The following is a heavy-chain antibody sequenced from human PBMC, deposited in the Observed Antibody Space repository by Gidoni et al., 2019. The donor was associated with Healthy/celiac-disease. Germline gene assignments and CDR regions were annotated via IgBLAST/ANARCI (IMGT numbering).Heavy chain of an antibody. V-gene: IGHV4-39*01. J-gene: IGHJ4*02. D-gene: IGHD6-13*01. Sequence: QLQLQESGPGLVKPSETLSPTCTVSSRSISSSSYYWGWNHPPPGKGLDWIGSIYYTGSTYYLPSLTSCFTIAEATSKNLFPLKLGSVTAADTAVYSSARQPTYSSSWQFDYWGQGTLVTVSS. CDR3: ARQPTYSSSWQFDY. CDR2: IYYTGST. CDR1: SRSISSSSYY.